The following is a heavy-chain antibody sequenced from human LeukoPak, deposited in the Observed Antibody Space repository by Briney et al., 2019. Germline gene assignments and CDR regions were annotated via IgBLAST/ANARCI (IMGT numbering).Heavy chain of an antibody. J-gene: IGHJ4*02. CDR2: TKSKTDGCTT. CDR3: TTDGTLKKYSGYDYPDY. Sequence: GGSLRLSCAASGFTFSNAWMIWVRQAPGKGLEWVGRTKSKTDGCTTECAARVKGRFTISRDDSKNTLYLQMNSLKTEDTAVYYCTTDGTLKKYSGYDYPDYWGQGTLVTVSS. D-gene: IGHD5-12*01. V-gene: IGHV3-15*01. CDR1: GFTFSNAW.